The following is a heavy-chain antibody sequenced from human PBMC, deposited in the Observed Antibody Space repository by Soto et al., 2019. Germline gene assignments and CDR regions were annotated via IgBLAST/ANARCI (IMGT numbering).Heavy chain of an antibody. Sequence: SGPTLVNPTQTLTLTCTFSGFSLSTSGMCVSWIRQPPGKALEWLALIDWDDDKYYSTSLKTRLTISKDTSKNQVVLTMTNMDPVDTATYYCARGGVDYYDSSGYYSPFDYWGQGTLVTVSS. D-gene: IGHD3-22*01. CDR3: ARGGVDYYDSSGYYSPFDY. CDR1: GFSLSTSGMC. J-gene: IGHJ4*02. V-gene: IGHV2-70*01. CDR2: IDWDDDK.